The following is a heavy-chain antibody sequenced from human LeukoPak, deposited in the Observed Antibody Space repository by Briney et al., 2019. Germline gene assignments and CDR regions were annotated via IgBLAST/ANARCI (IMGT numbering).Heavy chain of an antibody. D-gene: IGHD2-2*01. Sequence: GGSLRLSCAASGFTFSTYWMSWVRQAPGKGLEWVANIKQDGSDKFYVDSAKGRFTISRDNAKNSMYLQMNSLRAEDTAVYYCARVLPVASRDYWGQGTLVAVSS. CDR3: ARVLPVASRDY. J-gene: IGHJ4*02. V-gene: IGHV3-7*01. CDR1: GFTFSTYW. CDR2: IKQDGSDK.